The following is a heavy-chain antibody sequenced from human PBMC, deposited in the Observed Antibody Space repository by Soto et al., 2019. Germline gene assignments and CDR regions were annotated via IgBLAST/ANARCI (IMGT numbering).Heavy chain of an antibody. CDR2: INHSGST. D-gene: IGHD3-22*01. J-gene: IGHJ4*02. CDR3: ARHIYYDSSGYPGFFDY. V-gene: IGHV4-34*01. CDR1: GGSFSGYY. Sequence: SETLSLTCAVYGGSFSGYYWSWIRQPPGKGLEWIGEINHSGSTNYNPSLKSRVTISVDTSKNQFSLKLSSVTAADTAVYYCARHIYYDSSGYPGFFDYWGQGTLVTVSS.